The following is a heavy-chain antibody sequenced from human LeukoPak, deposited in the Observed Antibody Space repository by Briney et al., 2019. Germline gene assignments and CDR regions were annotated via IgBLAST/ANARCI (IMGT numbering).Heavy chain of an antibody. CDR2: IYHSGST. CDR1: GGSISSGGYS. V-gene: IGHV4-30-2*01. Sequence: SQTLSLTCAVSGGSISSGGYSWSWIRQPPGKGLEWIGYIYHSGSTYYNPSLKSRVTISVDRSKNQFSLKLSSVTAADTAVYYCASTGPMEGWFDPWGQGTLVTVSS. CDR3: ASTGPMEGWFDP. D-gene: IGHD3-10*01. J-gene: IGHJ5*02.